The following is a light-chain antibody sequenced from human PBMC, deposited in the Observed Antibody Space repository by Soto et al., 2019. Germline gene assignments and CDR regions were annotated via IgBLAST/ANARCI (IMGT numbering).Light chain of an antibody. CDR2: DVS. CDR1: SSDVGGYNY. Sequence: QSVLTQPASVSGSPGQSITISCTGTSSDVGGYNYVSWYQQHPGKAPKLMIYDVSNRPSGVSNRFSGSKSGNTASLTISGLQAEDEADYYCSSYTSRSTDVFGTGPKVTVL. V-gene: IGLV2-14*01. J-gene: IGLJ1*01. CDR3: SSYTSRSTDV.